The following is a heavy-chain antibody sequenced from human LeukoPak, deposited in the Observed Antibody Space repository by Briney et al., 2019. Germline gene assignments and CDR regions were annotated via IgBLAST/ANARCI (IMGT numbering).Heavy chain of an antibody. V-gene: IGHV4-59*01. Sequence: SETLSLTCTVSGGSISSYYWSWIRQPPGQGLEWIGYIYFSGSTNYNPSLKSRVTTSVDTSKNQFSLKLSSVTAADTAVYYCARDGVGYYGSGSYYPNWFDPWGQGTLVTVSS. CDR1: GGSISSYY. CDR2: IYFSGST. J-gene: IGHJ5*02. D-gene: IGHD3-10*01. CDR3: ARDGVGYYGSGSYYPNWFDP.